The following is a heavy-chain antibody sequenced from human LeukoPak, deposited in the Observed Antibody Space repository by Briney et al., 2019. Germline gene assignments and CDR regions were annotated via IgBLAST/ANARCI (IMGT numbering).Heavy chain of an antibody. Sequence: PGGSLRLSCAASGFTFSSYGMHWVRQAPGKGLGWVAVIWYDGSNKYYADSVKGRFTISRDNSKNTLYLQMNSLRAEDTAVYYCAKDSLYCSGGSCYPEYFQHWGQGTLVTVSS. V-gene: IGHV3-33*06. CDR2: IWYDGSNK. CDR1: GFTFSSYG. D-gene: IGHD2-15*01. J-gene: IGHJ1*01. CDR3: AKDSLYCSGGSCYPEYFQH.